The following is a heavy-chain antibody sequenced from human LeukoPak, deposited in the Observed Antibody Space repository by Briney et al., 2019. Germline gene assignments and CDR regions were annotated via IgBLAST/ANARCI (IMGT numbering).Heavy chain of an antibody. CDR2: IRYDGSNK. Sequence: PGGSLRLSCAASGFTFSSYGMHWVRQAPGKGLEWVAFIRYDGSNKYYADSVKGRFTLSRDNSKNTLYLQMNSLRAEDTAVYYCAKSTNYDILTGYYPFDYWGQGTLVTVSS. CDR3: AKSTNYDILTGYYPFDY. J-gene: IGHJ4*02. V-gene: IGHV3-30*02. D-gene: IGHD3-9*01. CDR1: GFTFSSYG.